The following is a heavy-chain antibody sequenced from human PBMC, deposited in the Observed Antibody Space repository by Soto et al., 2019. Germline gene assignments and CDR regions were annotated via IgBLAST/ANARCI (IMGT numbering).Heavy chain of an antibody. CDR2: FYYSGTT. J-gene: IGHJ4*02. CDR3: ASHPYGVMGYFDY. D-gene: IGHD4-17*01. CDR1: GGSINSYY. V-gene: IGHV4-59*01. Sequence: QVQLQESGPRLVKPSETLSLTCTVSGGSINSYYWSWIRQPPGKGLEWIGYFYYSGTTNYNPSLTSRVTISGDTSKSQFSLELGSVTAADTAVYYCASHPYGVMGYFDYWGQGTLVTVSS.